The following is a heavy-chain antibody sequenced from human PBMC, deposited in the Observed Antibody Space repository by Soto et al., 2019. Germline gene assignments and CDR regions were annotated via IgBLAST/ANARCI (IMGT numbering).Heavy chain of an antibody. CDR3: AKDLYSSGYLFDAFDV. J-gene: IGHJ3*01. Sequence: PGGSLRLSCASSGFTVSSKYMSLVRQAPGKGLEWVSGIYSGGSTFYGDSVKGRFTISRDSSKNTLYLQMNNLRAEDTAVYYCAKDLYSSGYLFDAFDVWGQGIKVTVSS. CDR2: IYSGGST. V-gene: IGHV3-53*01. CDR1: GFTVSSKY. D-gene: IGHD3-22*01.